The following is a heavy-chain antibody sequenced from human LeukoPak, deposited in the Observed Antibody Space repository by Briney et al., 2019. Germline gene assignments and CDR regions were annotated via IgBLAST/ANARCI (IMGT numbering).Heavy chain of an antibody. CDR1: GFTLDDYG. V-gene: IGHV3-20*04. Sequence: GGSLRLSCAASGFTLDDYGMSWVRQAPGKGLEWVSGINWNGGSTGYADSVKGRFTISRDNAKNSLYLQMNSLRAEDTALYYCARGRNYDSSGYYFGGYFDLWDRGTLVTVSS. CDR2: INWNGGST. CDR3: ARGRNYDSSGYYFGGYFDL. D-gene: IGHD3-22*01. J-gene: IGHJ2*01.